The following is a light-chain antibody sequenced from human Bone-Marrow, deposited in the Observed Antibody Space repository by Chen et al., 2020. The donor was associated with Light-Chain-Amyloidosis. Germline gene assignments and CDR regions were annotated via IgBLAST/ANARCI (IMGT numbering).Light chain of an antibody. Sequence: SYELPQPPSVSVSPGQTARITCSGDDLPTKYAYWYQQKPGQAPVLVIHRDTERPSGISELYSGSSSGTTATLTISGVQAEDEADYHCQSADSSGTYEVIFGGGTKLTV. CDR1: DLPTKY. CDR2: RDT. CDR3: QSADSSGTYEVI. J-gene: IGLJ2*01. V-gene: IGLV3-25*03.